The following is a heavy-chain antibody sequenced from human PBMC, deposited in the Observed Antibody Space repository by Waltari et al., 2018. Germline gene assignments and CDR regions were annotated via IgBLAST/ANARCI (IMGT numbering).Heavy chain of an antibody. CDR3: ARARVVVPAAVRAFDY. D-gene: IGHD2-2*01. V-gene: IGHV4-34*01. Sequence: QVQLQQWGAGLLKPSETLSLTCAVYGGSFSGYYWSWTRQPPGKGLEWIGEINHSGSTNYNPSRKSRVTISVDTSKNQFSLKLSSVTAADTAVYYCARARVVVPAAVRAFDYWGQGTLVTVSS. J-gene: IGHJ4*02. CDR1: GGSFSGYY. CDR2: INHSGST.